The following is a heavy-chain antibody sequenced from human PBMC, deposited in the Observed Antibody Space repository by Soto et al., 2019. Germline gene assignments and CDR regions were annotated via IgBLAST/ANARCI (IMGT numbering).Heavy chain of an antibody. D-gene: IGHD2-15*01. J-gene: IGHJ4*02. V-gene: IGHV3-7*03. CDR2: IKQDGSEK. Sequence: HPGGSLRLSCAASGFTFSSYWMSWVRQAPGKGLEWVANIKQDGSEKYYVDSVKGRFTISRDNAKNSLYLQMNSLRAEDTAVYYCARDIYFRGYCSGGSCYNFDYWGQGTLVTVSS. CDR3: ARDIYFRGYCSGGSCYNFDY. CDR1: GFTFSSYW.